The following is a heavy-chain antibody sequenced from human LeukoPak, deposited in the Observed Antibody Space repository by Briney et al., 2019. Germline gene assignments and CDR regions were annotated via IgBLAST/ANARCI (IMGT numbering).Heavy chain of an antibody. CDR1: GFRFSDYW. Sequence: GRCVRLSCEASGFRFSDYWMTWVRQAPGKGLEWVANIREDGRQKYYVDSVKSRFTLSKDNAKNSVYLQMNSLGAEDTAVYYCARGWGEKGYCRGGTCNNPQFDYWGQGILVTVS. J-gene: IGHJ4*02. CDR3: ARGWGEKGYCRGGTCNNPQFDY. D-gene: IGHD2-15*01. V-gene: IGHV3-7*01. CDR2: IREDGRQK.